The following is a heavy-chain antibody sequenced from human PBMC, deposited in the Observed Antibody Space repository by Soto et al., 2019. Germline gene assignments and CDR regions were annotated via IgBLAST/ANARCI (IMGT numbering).Heavy chain of an antibody. V-gene: IGHV3-30*18. CDR1: GFTFSNAW. CDR3: AKDRSNSWSFDY. Sequence: VQLVESGGGLVKPGGSLRLSCAASGFTFSNAWMSWVRQAPGKGLEWVAVISYDGTNKYYADSVKGRFTISRDNSGNTLSLQMNSLGAGDTAVYYCAKDRSNSWSFDYWGQGTLVTVSS. J-gene: IGHJ4*02. D-gene: IGHD6-13*01. CDR2: ISYDGTNK.